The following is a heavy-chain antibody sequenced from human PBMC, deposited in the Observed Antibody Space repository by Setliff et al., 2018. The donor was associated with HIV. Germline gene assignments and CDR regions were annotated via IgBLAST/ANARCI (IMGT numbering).Heavy chain of an antibody. J-gene: IGHJ2*01. CDR2: INTVNGNT. CDR1: GYTFTRNA. CDR3: ARERATGKPPLLNWYFDL. Sequence: ASVKVSCKASGYTFTRNAMHWVRQAPGQRLEWMGWINTVNGNTKYSQKFQGRVTITRDTSASTVYMELSSLTSQDTAVYYCARERATGKPPLLNWYFDLWGRGTLVTV. D-gene: IGHD1-1*01. V-gene: IGHV1-3*04.